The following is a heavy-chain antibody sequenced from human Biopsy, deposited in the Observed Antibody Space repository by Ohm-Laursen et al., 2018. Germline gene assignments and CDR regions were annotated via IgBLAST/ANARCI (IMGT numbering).Heavy chain of an antibody. CDR2: NIPVVGLT. CDR1: GGTFGGSP. Sequence: SVKVSCKASGGTFGGSPITWLRQAPGQGLLWIGRNIPVVGLTTYAPRFQGRVTVTADTSTNTVYMDLSSLRSEDTAVYYCAKDQLHTTSSVGAAFEIWGPGTLVTVS. J-gene: IGHJ3*02. D-gene: IGHD1-7*01. V-gene: IGHV1-69*04. CDR3: AKDQLHTTSSVGAAFEI.